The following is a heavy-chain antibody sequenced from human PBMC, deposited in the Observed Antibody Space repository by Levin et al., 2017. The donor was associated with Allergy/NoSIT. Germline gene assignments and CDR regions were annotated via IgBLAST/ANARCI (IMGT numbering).Heavy chain of an antibody. Sequence: SQTLSLTCTVSGGSISSSSYYWGWIRQPPGKGLEWIGSIYYSGSTYYNPSLKSRVTISVDTSKNQFSLKLSSVTAADTAVYYCARHEDSGSYYEMNWFDPWGQGTLVTVSS. CDR1: GGSISSSSYY. CDR3: ARHEDSGSYYEMNWFDP. J-gene: IGHJ5*02. CDR2: IYYSGST. V-gene: IGHV4-39*01. D-gene: IGHD1-26*01.